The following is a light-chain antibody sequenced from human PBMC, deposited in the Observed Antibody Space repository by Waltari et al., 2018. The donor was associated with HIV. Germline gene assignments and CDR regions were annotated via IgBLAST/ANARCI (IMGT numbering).Light chain of an antibody. CDR1: RDISSW. CDR3: QQAVSPLLT. Sequence: IQMTQSPSSVSASVGDRVTITCRASRDISSWLAWYQQTPGKAPKLLIYGASSLQSGVPSRFSGSGSGTHFTLTINSLQPEDFGTYYCQQAVSPLLTFGGGTKVDIK. CDR2: GAS. V-gene: IGKV1-12*01. J-gene: IGKJ4*01.